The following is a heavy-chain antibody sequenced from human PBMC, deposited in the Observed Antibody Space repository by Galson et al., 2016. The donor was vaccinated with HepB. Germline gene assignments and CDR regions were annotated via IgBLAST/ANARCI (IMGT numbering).Heavy chain of an antibody. J-gene: IGHJ4*02. CDR2: ISGSGTNT. CDR1: GFTFSSYA. CDR3: AKRSGANWGSLDY. V-gene: IGHV3-23*01. D-gene: IGHD7-27*01. Sequence: LRLSCAASGFTFSSYAMSWVRQAPGTGLEWVSAISGSGTNTNYADSVKGRFTISRDNSKNTLYLQMNSLRAEDTAIYYCAKRSGANWGSLDYWGQGTLVTVSS.